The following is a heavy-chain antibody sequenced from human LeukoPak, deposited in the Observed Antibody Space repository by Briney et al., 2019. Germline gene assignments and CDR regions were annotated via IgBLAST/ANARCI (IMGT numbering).Heavy chain of an antibody. Sequence: GGSLRLSCAASGFTFSSYSMNWVRQAPGKGLEWVSAISGSGGSTYYADSVKGRFTISRDNSKNTLYLQMNSLRAEDTAVYYCAKGGCSGGSCYRPFDPWGQGTLVTVSS. V-gene: IGHV3-23*01. CDR2: ISGSGGST. D-gene: IGHD2-15*01. CDR1: GFTFSSYS. CDR3: AKGGCSGGSCYRPFDP. J-gene: IGHJ5*02.